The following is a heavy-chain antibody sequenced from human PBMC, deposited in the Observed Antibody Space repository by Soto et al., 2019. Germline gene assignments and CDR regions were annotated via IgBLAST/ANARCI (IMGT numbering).Heavy chain of an antibody. D-gene: IGHD1-26*01. CDR3: ARGRRSGSYYVTTGLDY. CDR2: INHSGST. J-gene: IGHJ4*02. V-gene: IGHV4-34*01. Sequence: QVQLQQWGAGLLKPSETLSLTCAVYGGSFSGYYWSWIRQPPGKGLEWIGEINHSGSTNYNPSLKSRVTISVDTSKNQFSLKLSSVTAADTAVYYCARGRRSGSYYVTTGLDYWGQGTLVTVSS. CDR1: GGSFSGYY.